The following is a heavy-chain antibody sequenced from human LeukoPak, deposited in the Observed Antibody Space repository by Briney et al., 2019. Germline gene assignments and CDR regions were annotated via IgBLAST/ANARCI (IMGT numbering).Heavy chain of an antibody. CDR3: ARRPAAASDYYSGLDV. J-gene: IGHJ6*02. CDR2: ISSGGTNI. V-gene: IGHV3-11*01. Sequence: GGSLRLSCAASGFTFSDYYMSWIRQAPGKGLEWVSYISSGGTNIYYADSVKGRFTISRDNTKNSLSLQMNSLRAEDTAVYYCARRPAAASDYYSGLDVWGQGTTVTVSS. CDR1: GFTFSDYY. D-gene: IGHD2-2*01.